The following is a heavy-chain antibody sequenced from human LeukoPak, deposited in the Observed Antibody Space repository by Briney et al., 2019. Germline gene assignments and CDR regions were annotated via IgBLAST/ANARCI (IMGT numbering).Heavy chain of an antibody. Sequence: ASVKASCKASGYTFTGDYMHWVRQAPGPGLEWMGWINPNSGGTKYAQKFQGRVTMTRDTSISTAYMELSRLRSDDTAVYYCARVWFGELDAFDIWGQGTMVTVSS. CDR2: INPNSGGT. CDR3: ARVWFGELDAFDI. J-gene: IGHJ3*02. D-gene: IGHD3-10*01. V-gene: IGHV1-2*02. CDR1: GYTFTGDY.